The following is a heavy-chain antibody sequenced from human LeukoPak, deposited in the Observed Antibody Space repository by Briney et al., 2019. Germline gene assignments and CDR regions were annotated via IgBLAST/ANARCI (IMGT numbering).Heavy chain of an antibody. D-gene: IGHD1-26*01. Sequence: GESLKISCKCSGYSFNSYWIGWVRQMPGKGLEWVAIIYPGDSAPRYSASVQGHVTISADKSISTVYLQWSSLKAADSAMYYWARGGSYYQDWFDPWGQGTPLTVSS. CDR2: IYPGDSAP. J-gene: IGHJ5*02. CDR3: ARGGSYYQDWFDP. CDR1: GYSFNSYW. V-gene: IGHV5-51*01.